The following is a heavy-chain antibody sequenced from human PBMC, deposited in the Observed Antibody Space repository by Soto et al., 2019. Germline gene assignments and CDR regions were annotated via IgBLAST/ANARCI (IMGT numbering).Heavy chain of an antibody. Sequence: GGSLRLSCAASGFTFDDYAMHWVRQAPGKGLEWVSLISWDGGSTYYADSMKGRFTISRDNSKNSLYLQMNSLRAEDTALYYCAKGTYYYDSSGYYSGPYDYWGQGTLVTVSS. D-gene: IGHD3-22*01. CDR3: AKGTYYYDSSGYYSGPYDY. CDR1: GFTFDDYA. CDR2: ISWDGGST. V-gene: IGHV3-43D*04. J-gene: IGHJ4*02.